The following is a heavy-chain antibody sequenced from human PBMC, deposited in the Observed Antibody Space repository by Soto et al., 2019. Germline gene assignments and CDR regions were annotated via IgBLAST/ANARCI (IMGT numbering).Heavy chain of an antibody. V-gene: IGHV5-10-1*01. J-gene: IGHJ5*02. CDR1: GYSFTTYW. D-gene: IGHD1-7*01. CDR3: AREKSDLELFNWLDP. CDR2: IDPRDSYT. Sequence: RGESLKISCEASGYSFTTYWISWVRQMPGKGLEWMGAIDPRDSYTKYSPSFQGHVTISVDKPISTAYLQWNSLKASDTAIYYCAREKSDLELFNWLDPWGQGTLVTVSS.